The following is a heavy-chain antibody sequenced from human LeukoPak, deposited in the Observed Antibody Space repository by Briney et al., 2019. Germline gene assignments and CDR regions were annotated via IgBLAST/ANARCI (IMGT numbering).Heavy chain of an antibody. J-gene: IGHJ4*02. CDR3: ARSRWIQLWFFDY. CDR2: ISGGTGTI. CDR1: GFTFSRYA. D-gene: IGHD5-18*01. V-gene: IGHV3-48*01. Sequence: GGSLRLSCVASGFTFSRYAMNWVRQAPGKGLEWVSYISGGTGTIYYAGSRKGRLTISRDNAKNSLFLQMNRLRAEDTAVYYCARSRWIQLWFFDYWGQGTLVTVSS.